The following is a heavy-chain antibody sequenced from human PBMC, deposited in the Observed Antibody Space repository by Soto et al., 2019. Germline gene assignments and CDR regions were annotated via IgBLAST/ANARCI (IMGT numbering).Heavy chain of an antibody. J-gene: IGHJ4*02. Sequence: GASVKVSCKASGYTFTSYDINWVRQATGQGLEWVGFMNPSSGYTGYAQKFQGRVTMTRNTSISTAYMELNGLRPDDTAIYYCARNYYGSGTIGWGQGTLVTVSS. CDR2: MNPSSGYT. V-gene: IGHV1-8*01. D-gene: IGHD3-10*01. CDR3: ARNYYGSGTIG. CDR1: GYTFTSYD.